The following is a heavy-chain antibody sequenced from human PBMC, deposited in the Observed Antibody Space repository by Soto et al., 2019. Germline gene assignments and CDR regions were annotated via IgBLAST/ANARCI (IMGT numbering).Heavy chain of an antibody. CDR1: GGSISSGGYS. V-gene: IGHV4-31*03. CDR3: ARDYYDSSGYYSSP. D-gene: IGHD3-22*01. J-gene: IGHJ5*02. Sequence: QVQLQESGPGLVKPSQTLSLTCTVSGGSISSGGYSWSWIRQHPGKGLEWIGYIYYSGRTYYNPSLKSRVTISVDTSKNQFSLKLSSVTAADTAVYYCARDYYDSSGYYSSPWGQGTLVTVSS. CDR2: IYYSGRT.